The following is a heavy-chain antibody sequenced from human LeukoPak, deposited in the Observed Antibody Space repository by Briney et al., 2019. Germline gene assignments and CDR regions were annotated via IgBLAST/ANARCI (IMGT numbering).Heavy chain of an antibody. J-gene: IGHJ4*02. V-gene: IGHV3-13*01. Sequence: GGSLRLSCAASGFTFIDYDMHWVRQVIGKGLERVSAIGIRGDTHYSGSVKGRFTISRENAESSLYLQMNSLRAEDTAVYYCARGGIQVSGIDEFDYWAREPWSPSP. D-gene: IGHD6-19*01. CDR1: GFTFIDYD. CDR2: IGIRGDT. CDR3: ARGGIQVSGIDEFDY.